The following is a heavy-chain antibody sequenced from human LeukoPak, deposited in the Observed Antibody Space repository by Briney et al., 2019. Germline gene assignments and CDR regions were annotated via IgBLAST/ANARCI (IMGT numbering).Heavy chain of an antibody. CDR3: ARASGAYYYYMDV. J-gene: IGHJ6*03. V-gene: IGHV3-21*01. CDR1: GFSFSSFS. CDR2: ISGGSSFT. Sequence: GGSLRLSCAASGFSFSSFSMNWVRQAPGKWLEWVPYISGGSSFTYYVDSVKGRFTISRDNAKNSLYLQMNSLRAEDTAVYYCARASGAYYYYMDVWGKGTTVTISS. D-gene: IGHD2-15*01.